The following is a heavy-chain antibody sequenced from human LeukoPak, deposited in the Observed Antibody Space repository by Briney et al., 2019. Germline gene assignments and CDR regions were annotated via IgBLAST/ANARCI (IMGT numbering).Heavy chain of an antibody. V-gene: IGHV6-1*01. J-gene: IGHJ2*01. CDR1: GDSVSSNSAA. CDR3: ARGVHGDYRWYFDL. Sequence: PSQTLSLTCAISGDSVSSNSAAWNWIRQPPSRGLEWLGRTFYRSKWGNEYAASVKSRITINADTSKNQFSLQLSYVTPEDTAVYYCARGVHGDYRWYFDLWGRGTLVTVSS. D-gene: IGHD4-17*01. CDR2: TFYRSKWGN.